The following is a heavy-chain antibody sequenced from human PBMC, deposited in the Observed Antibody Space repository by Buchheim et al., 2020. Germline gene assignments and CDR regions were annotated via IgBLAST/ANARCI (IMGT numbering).Heavy chain of an antibody. CDR2: IYDSGTT. D-gene: IGHD2-21*01. Sequence: QVQLQESGPGLVKPSETLSLTCTMSGDSISPFYWSWIRQAPGKGLEWIGHIYDSGTTSYNPSMRSRVTMSIDTSKKYLSLKLRSVTTADTAVYFCASSLSVAFFAYWGRGTL. CDR1: GDSISPFY. V-gene: IGHV4-59*01. CDR3: ASSLSVAFFAY. J-gene: IGHJ4*02.